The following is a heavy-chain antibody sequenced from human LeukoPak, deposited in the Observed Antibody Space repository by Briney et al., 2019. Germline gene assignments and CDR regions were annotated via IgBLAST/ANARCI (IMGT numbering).Heavy chain of an antibody. CDR3: ARLGMIQAYSTEDY. CDR1: GFTVSSNE. V-gene: IGHV3-38*03. D-gene: IGHD6-13*01. CDR2: ISGGST. Sequence: GRSLRLSCAASGFTVSSNEMSWVRQAPGKGLEWVSSISGGSTYYADSRKGRFTISRDNSKNTLYLQMNCLRADDTAVYYCARLGMIQAYSTEDYWGQGTLVTVSS. J-gene: IGHJ4*02.